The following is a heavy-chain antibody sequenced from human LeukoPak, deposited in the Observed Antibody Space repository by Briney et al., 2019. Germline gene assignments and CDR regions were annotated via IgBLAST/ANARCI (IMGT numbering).Heavy chain of an antibody. D-gene: IGHD2-15*01. CDR3: ARDCNGGSCYGAFDI. Sequence: SETLSLTCAVYARSFSGYYWNWIRQPPGKGLEWIGYIYDSGSTYYNPSLKSRITISVDTSENRFSLKLSSVTATDTAVYYCARDCNGGSCYGAFDIWGQGTMVTVSS. CDR2: IYDSGST. V-gene: IGHV4-34*09. J-gene: IGHJ3*02. CDR1: ARSFSGYY.